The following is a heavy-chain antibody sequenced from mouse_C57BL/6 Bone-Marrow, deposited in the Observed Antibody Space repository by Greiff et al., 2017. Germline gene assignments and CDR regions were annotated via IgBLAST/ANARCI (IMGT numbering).Heavy chain of an antibody. CDR1: GYTFTNYW. V-gene: IGHV1-63*01. CDR3: ARSRDDAMDY. Sequence: QVQLKESGAELVRPGTSVKMSCKASGYTFTNYWLGWAKQRPGHGLEWIGDIYPGGGYTNYNEKFKGKATLTADKSSSPAYMQFSSLTSEDSAIYYCARSRDDAMDYWGQGTSVTVSS. J-gene: IGHJ4*01. D-gene: IGHD3-3*01. CDR2: IYPGGGYT.